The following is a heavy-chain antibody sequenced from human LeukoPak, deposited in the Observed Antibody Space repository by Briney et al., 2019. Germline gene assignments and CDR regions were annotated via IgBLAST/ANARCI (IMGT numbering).Heavy chain of an antibody. CDR3: ASGPTLGTTHPYFDY. D-gene: IGHD1-1*01. J-gene: IGHJ4*02. CDR1: GYTFIGYY. CDR2: INPSNGGT. V-gene: IGHV1-2*02. Sequence: GASVKVSCKESGYTFIGYYIHWLRQAPAQGLAWMGWINPSNGGTNYAQRFQGRVAMTRDTPISTAYMEMSRLTFDDTAVYYCASGPTLGTTHPYFDYWGQGTLVTVSS.